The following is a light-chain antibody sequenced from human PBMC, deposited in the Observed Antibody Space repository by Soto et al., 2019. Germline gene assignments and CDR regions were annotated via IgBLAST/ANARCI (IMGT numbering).Light chain of an antibody. Sequence: EVVLTQSPVTLSLSPGASATLSSRASQSLRGLLAWYQQKPGQAPRLLIYDAYNRATGIPPRFSGSGSETESTLTISSLQPDDFATYYCHQYDTYLWTFGQGTKVDI. CDR3: HQYDTYLWT. CDR2: DAY. V-gene: IGKV3-11*01. CDR1: QSLRGL. J-gene: IGKJ1*01.